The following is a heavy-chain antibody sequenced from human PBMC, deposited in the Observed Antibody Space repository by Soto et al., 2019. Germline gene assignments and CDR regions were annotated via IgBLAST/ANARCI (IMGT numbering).Heavy chain of an antibody. CDR3: ARDQPTLYCSSTSCGNDY. CDR2: ISRSSSYI. Sequence: EVQLVESGGGLVKPGGSLRLSCAASGFTFSSYSMNWVRQAPGKGLEWVTSISRSSSYIYYAHSVKGRITISRDNAKHSLYLQMNSLRAEDTAVYYCARDQPTLYCSSTSCGNDYWGQGTLVTVSS. J-gene: IGHJ4*02. D-gene: IGHD2-2*01. V-gene: IGHV3-21*01. CDR1: GFTFSSYS.